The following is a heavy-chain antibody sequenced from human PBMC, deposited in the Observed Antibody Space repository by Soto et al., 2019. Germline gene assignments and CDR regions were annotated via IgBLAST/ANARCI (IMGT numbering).Heavy chain of an antibody. J-gene: IGHJ4*02. V-gene: IGHV3-30*18. CDR1: GFTFSSYG. Sequence: VQLVESGGGLVKPGGSLRLSCAASGFTFSSYGMHWVRQAPGKGLEWVAVISYDGSNKYYADSVKGRFTISRDNSKNTLYLQMNSLRAEDTAVYYCAKEAEQRITIFGVVIPAYYFDYWGQGTLVTVSS. D-gene: IGHD3-3*01. CDR2: ISYDGSNK. CDR3: AKEAEQRITIFGVVIPAYYFDY.